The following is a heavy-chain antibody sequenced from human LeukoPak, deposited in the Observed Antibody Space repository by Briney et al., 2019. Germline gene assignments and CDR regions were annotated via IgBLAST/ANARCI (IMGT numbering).Heavy chain of an antibody. Sequence: SETLSLTCTVSGGSISSGSYYWSWIRQPAGKGLEWIGRIYTSGSTNYNPSLKSRVTISVDTSKNQFSLNLSSVTAADTAVYYCASHDWGVVYWYFDLWGRGTLVTVSS. CDR1: GGSISSGSYY. CDR3: ASHDWGVVYWYFDL. V-gene: IGHV4-61*02. D-gene: IGHD7-27*01. J-gene: IGHJ2*01. CDR2: IYTSGST.